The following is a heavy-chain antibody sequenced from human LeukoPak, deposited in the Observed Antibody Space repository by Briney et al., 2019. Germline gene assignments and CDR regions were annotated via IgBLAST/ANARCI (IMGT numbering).Heavy chain of an antibody. CDR3: AKRVRGGATNYYYYYYMDV. Sequence: PGGSLRLSCAASGFTFSSYGMHWVRQAPGKGLEWVAVISYDGSNKYYADSVKGRFTISRDNSKNTLYLQMNSLRAEDTAVYYCAKRVRGGATNYYYYYYMDVWGKGTTVTISS. V-gene: IGHV3-30*18. CDR2: ISYDGSNK. D-gene: IGHD3-10*01. CDR1: GFTFSSYG. J-gene: IGHJ6*03.